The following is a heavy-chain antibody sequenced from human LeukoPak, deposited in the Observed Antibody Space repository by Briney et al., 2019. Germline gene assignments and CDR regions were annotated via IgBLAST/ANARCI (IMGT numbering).Heavy chain of an antibody. D-gene: IGHD5-18*01. Sequence: SETLSLTCTVSGGSISSSSYYWGWIRQPPGKGLEWIGSIYYSGSTYYNPSLKSRVTISVDTSKNQFSLKLSSVTAADTAVYYCARDHLQRGYSYGPLDYWGQGTLVTVSS. V-gene: IGHV4-39*07. CDR2: IYYSGST. J-gene: IGHJ4*02. CDR1: GGSISSSSYY. CDR3: ARDHLQRGYSYGPLDY.